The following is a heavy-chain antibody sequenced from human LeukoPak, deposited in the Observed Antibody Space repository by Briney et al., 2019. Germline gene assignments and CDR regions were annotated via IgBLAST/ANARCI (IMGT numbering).Heavy chain of an antibody. CDR1: GYTLTELS. J-gene: IGHJ5*02. V-gene: IGHV1-24*01. D-gene: IGHD4/OR15-4a*01. CDR2: FDPEDGET. Sequence: GASVKVSCEVSGYTLTELSMHWVRQAPGKGLEWMGGFDPEDGETIYAQKFKGRVTMTEDTSTDTVYMELSSLRSEDTAVYYCATVLLPAKRWFDPWGQGTLVTVSS. CDR3: ATVLLPAKRWFDP.